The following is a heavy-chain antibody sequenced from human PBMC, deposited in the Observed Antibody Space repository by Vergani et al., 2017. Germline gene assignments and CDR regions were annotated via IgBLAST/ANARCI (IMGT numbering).Heavy chain of an antibody. CDR2: IRYDGTKR. Sequence: QVQLVESGGGVVQPGGSLRLSCIASGFTFRIYGMHWVRQAPGKGLEWVAFIRYDGTKRFYGDSVKGRFTISRDNSKNTLYLQMNSLRAEDTAVYYCAKSAFSDYSSLHHFYYMDVWGKGTTVTVSS. CDR3: AKSAFSDYSSLHHFYYMDV. D-gene: IGHD4-17*01. CDR1: GFTFRIYG. J-gene: IGHJ6*03. V-gene: IGHV3-30*02.